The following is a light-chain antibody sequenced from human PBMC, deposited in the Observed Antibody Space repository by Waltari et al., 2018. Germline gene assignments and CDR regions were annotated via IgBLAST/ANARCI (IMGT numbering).Light chain of an antibody. CDR3: QQYNDWYS. J-gene: IGKJ2*03. CDR2: DAS. CDR1: QSVSSN. Sequence: EKVMTQSPATLSVSPGEVVTLSCRASQSVSSNVAWYQHRPGQAPRLLIYDASSRASGVPARYSGSGCGTELTLTISGLQSEDGALYDCQQYNDWYSFGQGTKLEIK. V-gene: IGKV3-15*01.